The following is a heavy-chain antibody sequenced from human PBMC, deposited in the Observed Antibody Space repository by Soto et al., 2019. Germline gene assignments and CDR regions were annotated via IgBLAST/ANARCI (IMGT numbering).Heavy chain of an antibody. V-gene: IGHV1-69*13. CDR1: GGTFSSYA. CDR3: ARALHYYDSTGYYCLHDFDI. Sequence: ASVKVSCKASGGTFSSYAISWVRQAPGQGLEWMGGIIPIFGTANYAQKFQGRVTITADESTSTAYMELSSLRSEDTAVYYCARALHYYDSTGYYCLHDFDIWGQGTMVTVSS. CDR2: IIPIFGTA. J-gene: IGHJ3*02. D-gene: IGHD3-22*01.